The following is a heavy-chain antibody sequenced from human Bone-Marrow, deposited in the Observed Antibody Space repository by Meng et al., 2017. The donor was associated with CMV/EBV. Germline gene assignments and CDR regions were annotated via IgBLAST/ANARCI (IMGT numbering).Heavy chain of an antibody. CDR2: IHPHRGDT. CDR1: GYTFTAHY. D-gene: IGHD6-19*01. CDR3: AREIQIAVAGSWFDP. J-gene: IGHJ5*02. Sequence: ASVKVSCKASGYTFTAHYFHWVRQAPGQGLEWMGWIHPHRGDTNYAQQFQGRVTLTRDTSINTGYMELSRLRSDDTAVYYCAREIQIAVAGSWFDPWGQGTLVTVSS. V-gene: IGHV1-2*02.